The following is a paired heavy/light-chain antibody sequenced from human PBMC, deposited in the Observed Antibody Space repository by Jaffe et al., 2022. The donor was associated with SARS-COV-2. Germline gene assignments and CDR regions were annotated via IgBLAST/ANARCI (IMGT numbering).Heavy chain of an antibody. D-gene: IGHD3-3*01. CDR3: AKAGGTIFGVDLMGWYYYGMDV. Sequence: EVQLLESGGGLVQPGGSLRLSCAASGFTFSSYAMSWVRQAPGKGLEWVSAISGSGGSTYYADSVKGRFTISRDNSKNTLYLQMNSLRAEDTAVYYCAKAGGTIFGVDLMGWYYYGMDVWGQGTTVTVSS. V-gene: IGHV3-23*01. CDR1: GFTFSSYA. CDR2: ISGSGGST. J-gene: IGHJ6*02.
Light chain of an antibody. Sequence: EIVMTQSPATLSVSPGERATLSCRASQSVSSNLAWYQQKPGQAPRLLIYGASTRATGIPARFSGSGSGTEFTLTISSLQSEDFAVYYCQQYNNWPSPYTFGQGTKLEIK. CDR3: QQYNNWPSPYT. CDR2: GAS. J-gene: IGKJ2*01. CDR1: QSVSSN. V-gene: IGKV3-15*01.